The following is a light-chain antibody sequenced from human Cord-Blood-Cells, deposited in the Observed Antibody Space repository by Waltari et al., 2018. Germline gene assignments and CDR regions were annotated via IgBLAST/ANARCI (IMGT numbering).Light chain of an antibody. CDR2: DAS. Sequence: EIVLTQSPATLSLSPGDSATLSCRASQSVSSYLAWYQQKPGQAPRLLIYDASNRATGIPARFSGSGSGTDFTLTISSLEPEDVAVYYCQHRSNWYTFGQGTKLEIK. CDR3: QHRSNWYT. CDR1: QSVSSY. V-gene: IGKV3-11*01. J-gene: IGKJ2*01.